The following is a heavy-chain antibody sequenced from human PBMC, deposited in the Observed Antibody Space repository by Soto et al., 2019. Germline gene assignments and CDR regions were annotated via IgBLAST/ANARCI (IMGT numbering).Heavy chain of an antibody. CDR1: GGSISSYY. CDR3: ARDKTRTELGFDY. D-gene: IGHD7-27*01. V-gene: IGHV4-59*01. Sequence: SETLSLTCTVSGGSISSYYWSWIRQPPGKGLEWIGYIYYSGSTNYNPSLKSRVTISVDTSKNQFSLKLSSVTAADTAVYYCARDKTRTELGFDYWGQGTLVTVSS. J-gene: IGHJ4*02. CDR2: IYYSGST.